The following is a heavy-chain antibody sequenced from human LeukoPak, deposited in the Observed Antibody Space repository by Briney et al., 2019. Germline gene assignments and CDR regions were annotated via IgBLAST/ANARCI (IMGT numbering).Heavy chain of an antibody. CDR3: ARLVEAGNPWNWFDP. Sequence: GESLKISCKGSGYSFTSYWIGWVRQMPGKGLEWMGIIYPGDPDTRYSPSFQGQVTISADKSISTAYLQWSSLKASDTAMYYCARLVEAGNPWNWFDPWGQGTLVTVSS. CDR1: GYSFTSYW. J-gene: IGHJ5*02. V-gene: IGHV5-51*01. CDR2: IYPGDPDT. D-gene: IGHD6-13*01.